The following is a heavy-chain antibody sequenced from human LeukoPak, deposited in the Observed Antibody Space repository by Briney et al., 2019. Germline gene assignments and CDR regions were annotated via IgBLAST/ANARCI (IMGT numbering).Heavy chain of an antibody. CDR1: GFTFDDYA. CDR2: ITWNSGHI. D-gene: IGHD2-21*02. Sequence: GRSLRLSCAASGFTFDDYAMHWAPQAPGKGLEWLSGITWNSGHISYADSVKGRFTISRDNAKNTLYLQMNSLRAEDTALYYCAKDRPVVVTVVDYWGQGTLVTVSS. CDR3: AKDRPVVVTVVDY. J-gene: IGHJ4*02. V-gene: IGHV3-9*01.